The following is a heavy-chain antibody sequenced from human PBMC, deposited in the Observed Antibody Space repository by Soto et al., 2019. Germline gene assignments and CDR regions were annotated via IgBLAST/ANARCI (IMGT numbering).Heavy chain of an antibody. CDR1: GGSISSGGYY. Sequence: SETLSFTCTVSGGSISSGGYYWSWIRQHPGKGLEWIGYIYYSGSTYYNPSLKSRVTISVDTSKNQFSLKLSSVTAADTAVYYCARGYCSGGSCYTLDYWGQGTLVTVSS. CDR3: ARGYCSGGSCYTLDY. D-gene: IGHD2-15*01. V-gene: IGHV4-31*03. J-gene: IGHJ4*02. CDR2: IYYSGST.